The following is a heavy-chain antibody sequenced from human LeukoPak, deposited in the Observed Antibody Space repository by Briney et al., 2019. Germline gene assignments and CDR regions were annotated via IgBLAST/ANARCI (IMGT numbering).Heavy chain of an antibody. CDR3: GTDPRSMVPDY. V-gene: IGHV3-21*01. J-gene: IGHJ4*02. CDR1: GFTFSSYS. D-gene: IGHD3-10*01. Sequence: GGSLRLSCTASGFTFSSYSMNWVRQAPGKGLEWVSSISSSSSYIYYADSVKGRFTISRDNAKNSLYLQMNSLRAEDTAVYYCGTDPRSMVPDYWGQGTLVTVSS. CDR2: ISSSSSYI.